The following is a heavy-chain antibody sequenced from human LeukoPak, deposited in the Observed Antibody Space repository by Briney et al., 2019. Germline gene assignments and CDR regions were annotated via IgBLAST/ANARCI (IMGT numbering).Heavy chain of an antibody. Sequence: GGSLRLSCVASGFTFSSFWMHWVRQAPGKGLVWVSRIDYDGRSTIYADSVKGRFTISRDNAKNTLYLQMNSLRAEDTAMYYCATIAAADKDYWGQGTLITVSS. CDR2: IDYDGRST. V-gene: IGHV3-74*01. J-gene: IGHJ4*02. CDR3: ATIAAADKDY. CDR1: GFTFSSFW. D-gene: IGHD6-13*01.